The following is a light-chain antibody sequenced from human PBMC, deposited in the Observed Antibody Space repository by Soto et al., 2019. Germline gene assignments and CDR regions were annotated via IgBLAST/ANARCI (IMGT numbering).Light chain of an antibody. CDR1: SSDVGSYNL. CDR2: EVS. V-gene: IGLV2-23*02. CDR3: CSYAGSSTFPYV. J-gene: IGLJ1*01. Sequence: QSALTQPASVSGSPGQSITISRTGTSSDVGSYNLVSWYQHHPGKAPKLMIYEVSKRPSGVSNRFSGSKSGNTASLTISGLQAEDEADYYCCSYAGSSTFPYVFGTGTKVTVL.